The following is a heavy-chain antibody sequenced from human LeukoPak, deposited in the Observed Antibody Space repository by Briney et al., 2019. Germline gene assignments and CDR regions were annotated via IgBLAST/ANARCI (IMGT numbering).Heavy chain of an antibody. CDR2: IYPGDSDT. D-gene: IGHD3-3*01. CDR1: GSLFTSYW. J-gene: IGHJ6*03. V-gene: IGHV5-51*01. Sequence: GASPQISCQGSGSLFTSYWIGWVRQLPAKGLEWMGIIYPGDSDTSYSPPFPRQVTIPSDKTIGTASLQWSSLKASDTAMYYCARQAQDYDFWSGYLGAGYYYYYMDVWGKGTTVTVSS. CDR3: ARQAQDYDFWSGYLGAGYYYYYMDV.